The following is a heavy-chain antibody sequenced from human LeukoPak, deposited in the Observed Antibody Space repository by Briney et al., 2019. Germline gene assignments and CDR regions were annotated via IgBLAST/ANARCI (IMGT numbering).Heavy chain of an antibody. J-gene: IGHJ4*02. D-gene: IGHD6-19*01. CDR1: GFTFSSRW. CDR2: VKDDGTT. Sequence: PGGSLRLSCAVSGFTSGFTFSSRWMHWVRQVPGEGLVWVSLVKDDGTTNYADSVKGRFSVSRDNAKNTMYPQMNNLRVEDTALYFCHPLGYTSNWGQGTLVTVSS. V-gene: IGHV3-74*01. CDR3: HPLGYTSN.